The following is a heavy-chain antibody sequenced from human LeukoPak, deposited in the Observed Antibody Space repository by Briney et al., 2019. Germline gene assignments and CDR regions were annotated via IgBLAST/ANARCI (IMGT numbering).Heavy chain of an antibody. CDR3: ARDISARRGNWFDP. D-gene: IGHD3-9*01. CDR2: ISNNGTT. CDR1: GGSITSYF. J-gene: IGHJ5*02. Sequence: PSETLSLTCSVSGGSITSYFVSWLRQSPGKGLGWIGYISNNGTTNYNPSLKSRVTISVDTSKRQFSLRLSSVSAADTAIYYCARDISARRGNWFDPWGQGILVTVSS. V-gene: IGHV4-59*01.